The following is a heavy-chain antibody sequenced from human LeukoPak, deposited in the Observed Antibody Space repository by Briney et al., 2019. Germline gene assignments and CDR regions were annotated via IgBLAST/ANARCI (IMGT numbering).Heavy chain of an antibody. CDR3: ARSSLDYDILTGYWYYFDY. V-gene: IGHV4-59*01. D-gene: IGHD3-9*01. CDR2: IYYSGST. Sequence: SVTLSLTCTVSGGSISSYYWSWIRQPPGKGLEWIGYIYYSGSTSYNPSLKSRVTISVDTSKNQFSLKLSSVTAADTAVYYCARSSLDYDILTGYWYYFDYWGQGTLVTVSS. CDR1: GGSISSYY. J-gene: IGHJ4*02.